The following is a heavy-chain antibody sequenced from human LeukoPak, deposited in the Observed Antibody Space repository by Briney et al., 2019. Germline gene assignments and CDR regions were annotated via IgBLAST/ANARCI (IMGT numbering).Heavy chain of an antibody. CDR1: GFTFSSYA. J-gene: IGHJ4*02. Sequence: GGSLRLSCAASGFTFSSYAMSWVRQAPGKGLEWVSAISGSGGSTYYAGSVKGRFTISRDNSKNTLYLQMNSLRAEDTAVYYCAKDPVADVAAADDFDYWGQGTLVTVSS. V-gene: IGHV3-23*01. CDR3: AKDPVADVAAADDFDY. D-gene: IGHD6-13*01. CDR2: ISGSGGST.